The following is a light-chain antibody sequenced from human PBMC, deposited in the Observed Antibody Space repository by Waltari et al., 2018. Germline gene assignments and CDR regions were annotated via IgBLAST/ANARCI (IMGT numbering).Light chain of an antibody. CDR2: GAS. CDR3: QNHVRFPAT. J-gene: IGKJ1*01. V-gene: IGKV3-20*01. Sequence: RAIQSAGKNCVRCRQRPGEAPSLRIYGASSRAAGIPDRFSGSGSGADVSLTISSLEPEDFAVYYCQNHVRFPATFGQGTKVE. CDR1: QSAGKNC.